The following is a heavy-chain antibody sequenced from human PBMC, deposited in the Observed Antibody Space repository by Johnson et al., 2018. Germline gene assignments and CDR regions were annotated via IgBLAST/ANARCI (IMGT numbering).Heavy chain of an antibody. CDR3: VLSLVRGEFFPY. Sequence: VQLVQAGGGLVQPGRPLRLSCAASGFSFDDYAIHWVRQAPGKGLDWVSSISRNGGCTGSADSVKGRFTIARDKPTTSLYLQMNSLRGEDTALYYCVLSLVRGEFFPYWGQGTLVTVSS. D-gene: IGHD6-6*01. CDR2: ISRNGGCT. V-gene: IGHV3-9*01. CDR1: GFSFDDYA. J-gene: IGHJ1*01.